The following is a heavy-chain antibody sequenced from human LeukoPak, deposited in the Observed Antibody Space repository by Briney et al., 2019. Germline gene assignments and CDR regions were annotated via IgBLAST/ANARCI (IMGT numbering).Heavy chain of an antibody. Sequence: SETLSLTCTASGDSINNDFLTWVRQPAGKALEWIGRLYTSGSTTYNPSLKSRVTMSLDTSMTQFSLKLKSVTAADTAVYYCAGGGSPHIWGQGTMVTVSS. V-gene: IGHV4-4*07. D-gene: IGHD1-26*01. CDR2: LYTSGST. CDR3: AGGGSPHI. J-gene: IGHJ3*02. CDR1: GDSINNDF.